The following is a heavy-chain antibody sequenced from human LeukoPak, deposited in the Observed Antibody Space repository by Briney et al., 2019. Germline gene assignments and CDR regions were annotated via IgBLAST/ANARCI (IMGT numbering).Heavy chain of an antibody. CDR3: ARAVGIRGIFDY. D-gene: IGHD3-16*01. CDR1: GGTFSSYA. Sequence: SVKVSCKASGGTFSSYAISWVRQAPGQGLEWMGGIIPIFGTANYAQKFQGRVTITADESTSTAYMELSSLRSEDTAVYYCARAVGIRGIFDYWGQGTLVTVSS. CDR2: IIPIFGTA. V-gene: IGHV1-69*13. J-gene: IGHJ4*02.